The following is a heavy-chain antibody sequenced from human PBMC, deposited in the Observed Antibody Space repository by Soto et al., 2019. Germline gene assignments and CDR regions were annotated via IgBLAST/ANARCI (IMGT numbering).Heavy chain of an antibody. CDR2: IYYSGST. Sequence: SETLSLTCTVSGGSISSGGYYWSWFRQHPGKGLEWTGYIYYSGSTYYNPSLKSRVTISVDTSKNQFSLKLSSVTAADTAVYYCASTRRNWFDPWGQGTLVTVSS. CDR1: GGSISSGGYY. D-gene: IGHD6-6*01. J-gene: IGHJ5*02. V-gene: IGHV4-31*03. CDR3: ASTRRNWFDP.